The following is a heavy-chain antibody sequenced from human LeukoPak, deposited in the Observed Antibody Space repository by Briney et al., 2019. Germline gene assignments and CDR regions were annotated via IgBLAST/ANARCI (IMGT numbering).Heavy chain of an antibody. Sequence: ASVKVSCKASGFTFTSSAVQWVRQARGQRLEWIGWIVVGSGNTNYAQKFQERVTITRDMSTSTAYMELRSLRSDDTAVYYCARDGTRGDFWSGYYTGIAFDIWGQGTMVTVSS. D-gene: IGHD3-3*01. CDR3: ARDGTRGDFWSGYYTGIAFDI. CDR2: IVVGSGNT. V-gene: IGHV1-58*01. J-gene: IGHJ3*02. CDR1: GFTFTSSA.